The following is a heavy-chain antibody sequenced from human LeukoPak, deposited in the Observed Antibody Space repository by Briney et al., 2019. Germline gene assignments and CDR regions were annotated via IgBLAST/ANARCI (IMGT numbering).Heavy chain of an antibody. J-gene: IGHJ4*02. Sequence: SVKVSCKASGGTFSSYAISWVRQAPGQRLEWMGRIIPILGIANYAQKFQGRVTITADKSTSTAYMELSSLRSEDTAVYYCARVTAMVDYWGQGTLVTVSS. D-gene: IGHD5-18*01. V-gene: IGHV1-69*04. CDR3: ARVTAMVDY. CDR1: GGTFSSYA. CDR2: IIPILGIA.